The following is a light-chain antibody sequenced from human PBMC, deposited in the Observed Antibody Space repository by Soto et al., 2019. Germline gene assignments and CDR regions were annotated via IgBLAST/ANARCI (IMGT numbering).Light chain of an antibody. CDR1: QTISRW. V-gene: IGKV1-5*01. CDR3: HSRA. Sequence: DYQVTQSPSTLSASFGDRVTITCRASQTISRWLAWYQQKPGRAPKLLIYDASTLESGVPSRFSGSGSETEFTLTISRLQPDDFATYFCHSRAFGQGTRLEIK. J-gene: IGKJ5*01. CDR2: DAS.